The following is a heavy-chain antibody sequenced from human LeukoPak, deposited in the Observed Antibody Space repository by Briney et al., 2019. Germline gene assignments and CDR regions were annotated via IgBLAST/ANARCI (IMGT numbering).Heavy chain of an antibody. CDR1: DDSISRSSYY. J-gene: IGHJ4*02. V-gene: IGHV4-39*01. D-gene: IGHD1-26*01. CDR2: FYYSGFT. CDR3: ARLKVGTTHPDY. Sequence: KSSETLSLTCSVSDDSISRSSYYWGWIRQPPGKGLEWIGTFYYSGFTYYNPSLKNRVTISVDTSKNQFSLKLSSVTAEDTAVHYCARLKVGTTHPDYWGQGTLVTVSS.